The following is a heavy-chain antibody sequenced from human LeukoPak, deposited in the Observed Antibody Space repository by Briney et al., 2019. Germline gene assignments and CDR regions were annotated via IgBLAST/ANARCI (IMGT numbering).Heavy chain of an antibody. CDR2: ISSSRSTI. CDR1: GFTSSAYY. CDR3: AGDYSSGWLDY. V-gene: IGHV3-11*01. J-gene: IGHJ4*02. D-gene: IGHD6-19*01. Sequence: PVRPLSLSCAPSGFTSSAYYTGSVRHGPGEGVEWVSYISSSRSTIYYAGSVKGRLSISRDNAKNSLYLQVSSLRVEDTGVYYCAGDYSSGWLDYWGQGTLVTVSS.